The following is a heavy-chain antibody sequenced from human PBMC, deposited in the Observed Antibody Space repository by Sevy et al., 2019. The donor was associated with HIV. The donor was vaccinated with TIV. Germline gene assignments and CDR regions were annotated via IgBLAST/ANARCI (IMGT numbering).Heavy chain of an antibody. J-gene: IGHJ2*01. CDR3: AKEFPTYESSGYPFDWYFDL. V-gene: IGHV3-9*01. CDR1: GFSFDDYA. D-gene: IGHD3-22*01. Sequence: GGSLRLSCVGSGFSFDDYAMHWVRQAPGKGLEWVAGLSWNSGSFAYADSVRGRFVISRDNAKKSLYLEMNSLRAEDTALYYCAKEFPTYESSGYPFDWYFDLWGRGTLVTVSS. CDR2: LSWNSGSF.